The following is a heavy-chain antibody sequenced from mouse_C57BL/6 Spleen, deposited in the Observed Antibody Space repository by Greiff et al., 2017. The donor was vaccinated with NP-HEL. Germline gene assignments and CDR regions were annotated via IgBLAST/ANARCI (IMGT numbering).Heavy chain of an antibody. CDR1: GFTFSSYG. D-gene: IGHD2-1*01. CDR2: ISSGGSYP. Sequence: EVQLVESGGDLVKPGGSLKLSCAASGFTFSSYGMSWVCQTPDKRLEWVATISSGGSYPYYPDSVKGLFTISRDNAKNTLYLQMSSLKSEDTAMYYCARHRGYGNYGWYFDVWGTGTTVTVSS. V-gene: IGHV5-6*01. J-gene: IGHJ1*03. CDR3: ARHRGYGNYGWYFDV.